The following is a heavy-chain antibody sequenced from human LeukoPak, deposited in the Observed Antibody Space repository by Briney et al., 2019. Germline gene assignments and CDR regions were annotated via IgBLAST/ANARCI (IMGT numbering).Heavy chain of an antibody. CDR1: GYTFTDFY. V-gene: IGHV1-2*02. Sequence: ASVKVSCKASGYTFTDFYIHWVRQAPGQGPEWMGWINPHRGATNYAQKFRGRVTMTRDTSISLVYMELSRLKSNDTAVYYCARDLRGSGYDPWGQGTLVTVSP. CDR2: INPHRGAT. J-gene: IGHJ5*02. CDR3: ARDLRGSGYDP. D-gene: IGHD3-10*01.